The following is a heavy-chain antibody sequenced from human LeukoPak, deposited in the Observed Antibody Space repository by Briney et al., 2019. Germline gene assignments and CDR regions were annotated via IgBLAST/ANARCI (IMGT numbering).Heavy chain of an antibody. CDR2: IYYSGST. Sequence: PSETLSLTCTVSGGSISSSSYYWGWIRQPPGKGLEWIGSIYYSGSTYYNPSLKSRVTISVDTSKNQFSLKLSSVTAADTAVYYCTSESNLEWVPWGQGTLVTVSS. CDR1: GGSISSSSYY. J-gene: IGHJ5*02. V-gene: IGHV4-39*07. CDR3: TSESNLEWVP. D-gene: IGHD3-3*01.